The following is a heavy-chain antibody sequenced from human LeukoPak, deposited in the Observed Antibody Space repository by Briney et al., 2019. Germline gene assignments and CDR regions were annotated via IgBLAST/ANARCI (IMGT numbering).Heavy chain of an antibody. D-gene: IGHD6-13*01. J-gene: IGHJ4*02. CDR3: ANWAGTAAGFSGPFDY. CDR2: IYSGGST. Sequence: GGSLRLSCAASEFSVGSNYMTWVRQAPGKGLEWVSLIYSGGSTYYADSVKGRFTISRDNSKNTLYLQMNSLRAEDTAVYYCANWAGTAAGFSGPFDYWGQGTLVTVSS. CDR1: EFSVGSNY. V-gene: IGHV3-66*01.